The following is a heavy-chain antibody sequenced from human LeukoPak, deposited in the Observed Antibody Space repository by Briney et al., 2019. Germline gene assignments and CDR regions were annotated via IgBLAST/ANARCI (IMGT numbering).Heavy chain of an antibody. D-gene: IGHD4-17*01. J-gene: IGHJ2*01. CDR3: ARGGTVTTDWYFDL. Sequence: GGSLRLSCAASGFTFSRSGLHWVRQAPGKGLEWVTFIRDDGSTRYYAESVKGQFTVSRDNSKNTLYLQMNSLRAEDTAVYYCARGGTVTTDWYFDLWGRGTLVTVSS. V-gene: IGHV3-30*02. CDR2: IRDDGSTR. CDR1: GFTFSRSG.